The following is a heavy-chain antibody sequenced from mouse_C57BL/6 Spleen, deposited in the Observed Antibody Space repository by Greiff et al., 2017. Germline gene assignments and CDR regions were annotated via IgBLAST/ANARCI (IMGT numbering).Heavy chain of an antibody. J-gene: IGHJ2*01. Sequence: VQLQQPGAELVKPGASVKLSCKASGYTFTSYWMHWVKQRPGQGLEWIGMIHPNSGSTNYNEKFKSKATLTVDKSSSTAYMQLSSLTSEDSAVYYCVRTRDYDYDGYCDYWGQGTTLTVSS. CDR3: VRTRDYDYDGYCDY. CDR1: GYTFTSYW. V-gene: IGHV1-64*01. CDR2: IHPNSGST. D-gene: IGHD2-4*01.